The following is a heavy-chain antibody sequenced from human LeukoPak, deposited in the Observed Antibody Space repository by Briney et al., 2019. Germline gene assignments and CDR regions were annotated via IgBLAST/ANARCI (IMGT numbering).Heavy chain of an antibody. CDR3: ARIRPVFDSSGYYYFDH. Sequence: SGPTLVNPTQTLTLTCTFSGFSLTTSGVGVGWIRQPPGKALEWLALIYWNDDRRYSPSLKTRLTISKDTSKNQVVLTMTNMDPVDTATYYCARIRPVFDSSGYYYFDHWGQGTLVTVSS. D-gene: IGHD3-22*01. CDR2: IYWNDDR. CDR1: GFSLTTSGVG. V-gene: IGHV2-5*01. J-gene: IGHJ4*02.